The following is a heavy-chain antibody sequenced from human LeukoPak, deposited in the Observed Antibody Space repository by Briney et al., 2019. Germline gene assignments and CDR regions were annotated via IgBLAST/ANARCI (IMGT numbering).Heavy chain of an antibody. Sequence: GGSLRLSCAASGLTFSSHWMSWVRQAPGKGLEWVGRIKSKTDGETTDHAAPVKGRFTISRDDSKNTLYLQMDSLKTEDTAVYYCVTDLVIKGYFDYWGQGALVTVSS. CDR1: GLTFSSHW. J-gene: IGHJ4*02. V-gene: IGHV3-15*01. CDR2: IKSKTDGETT. CDR3: VTDLVIKGYFDY. D-gene: IGHD2-21*01.